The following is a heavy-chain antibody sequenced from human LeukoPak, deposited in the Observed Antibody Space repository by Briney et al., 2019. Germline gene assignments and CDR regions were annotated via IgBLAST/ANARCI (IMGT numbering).Heavy chain of an antibody. J-gene: IGHJ6*02. CDR1: GFSFTTSA. CDR3: AADHQFSGWESAYGMDV. D-gene: IGHD6-19*01. Sequence: SVKVSCKASGFSFTTSAMQWVRQARGQRLEWIGWIVVGSGHTRYAQKFQERITITRDMSPSTAYMQLSSLRSEDTALYYCAADHQFSGWESAYGMDVWGQGTTVTVSS. CDR2: IVVGSGHT. V-gene: IGHV1-58*02.